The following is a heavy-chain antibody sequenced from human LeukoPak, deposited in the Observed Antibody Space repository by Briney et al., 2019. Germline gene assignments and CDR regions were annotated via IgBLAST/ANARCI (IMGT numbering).Heavy chain of an antibody. D-gene: IGHD1-26*01. J-gene: IGHJ3*02. Sequence: SQTLSLTCAVSGGSISSGGYSWSWIRQPPGKGLEWIGYIYHSGSTYYNPSLKSRVTISVDRSKNQFSLKLSSVTAADTAVYYCARDAGRDGMTFDIWGQGTMVTVSP. V-gene: IGHV4-30-2*01. CDR2: IYHSGST. CDR1: GGSISSGGYS. CDR3: ARDAGRDGMTFDI.